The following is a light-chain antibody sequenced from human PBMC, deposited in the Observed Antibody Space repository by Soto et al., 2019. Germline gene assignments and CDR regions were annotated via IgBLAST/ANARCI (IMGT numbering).Light chain of an antibody. Sequence: QSALTQPRSVSGSPGQSVTISCTGTSSDIGGYNYVSWYQQHPGKAPKLMIYDVSKWPSGVPDRFSGSKSGNTASLTISGLQAEDEADYYCCSYAGGFIFAFGGGTQLTVL. V-gene: IGLV2-11*01. CDR2: DVS. CDR1: SSDIGGYNY. J-gene: IGLJ2*01. CDR3: CSYAGGFIFA.